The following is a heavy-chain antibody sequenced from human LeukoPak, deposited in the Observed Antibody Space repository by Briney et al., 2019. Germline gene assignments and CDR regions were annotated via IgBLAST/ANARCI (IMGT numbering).Heavy chain of an antibody. Sequence: SQTLSLTCAMSGDSVSSNSATWNWIRQSPSRGLECLVRTYYKSKWYNDYAVSVKSRITINSDTSKSQFSLQLNSVTPEDTAVYYCARVSSPWSPRDAFDIWGQGTVVTVSS. D-gene: IGHD1-26*01. V-gene: IGHV6-1*01. CDR1: GDSVSSNSAT. J-gene: IGHJ3*02. CDR3: ARVSSPWSPRDAFDI. CDR2: TYYKSKWYN.